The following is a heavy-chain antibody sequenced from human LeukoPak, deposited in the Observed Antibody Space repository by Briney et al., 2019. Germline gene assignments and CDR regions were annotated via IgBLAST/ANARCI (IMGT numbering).Heavy chain of an antibody. V-gene: IGHV5-10-1*01. CDR2: IDPTDSYT. Sequence: PGESLRISCEGSGYSFTSYWISWVRQMPGKGLEWMGRIDPTDSYTNYSPSFQGHVTISADKSISTAYLQWSSLKASDTAMYYCAIQQSLTIFGGVWGQGTLVTVSS. D-gene: IGHD3-3*01. CDR3: AIQQSLTIFGGV. J-gene: IGHJ4*02. CDR1: GYSFTSYW.